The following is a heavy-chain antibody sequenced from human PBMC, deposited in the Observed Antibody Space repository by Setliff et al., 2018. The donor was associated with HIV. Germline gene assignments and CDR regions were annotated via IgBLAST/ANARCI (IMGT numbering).Heavy chain of an antibody. CDR2: ISAYNGNT. J-gene: IGHJ3*02. CDR1: GYTFTSYG. CDR3: ARGLYYYDSSGYYLPAAFDI. V-gene: IGHV1-18*01. Sequence: GASVKVSCKASGYTFTSYGISWVRQAPGQGLEWMGWISAYNGNTNYAQKLQGRVTMTTDTSTSTAYMELRGLRSDDTAVYYCARGLYYYDSSGYYLPAAFDIWGQGTMVTVSS. D-gene: IGHD3-22*01.